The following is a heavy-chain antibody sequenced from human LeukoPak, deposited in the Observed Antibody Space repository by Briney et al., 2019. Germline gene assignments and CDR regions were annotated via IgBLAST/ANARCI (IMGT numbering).Heavy chain of an antibody. CDR1: GGSISSYY. V-gene: IGHV4-59*01. Sequence: PSETLSLTCTVSGGSISSYYWSWIRQPPGKGLEWIGYIYYSGSTNYNPSLKSRVTISVDTSKNQFSLKLSSVTAADTAVDYCARDGYSYGYMSYYMDVWGKGTTVTVSS. CDR3: ARDGYSYGYMSYYMDV. CDR2: IYYSGST. D-gene: IGHD5-18*01. J-gene: IGHJ6*03.